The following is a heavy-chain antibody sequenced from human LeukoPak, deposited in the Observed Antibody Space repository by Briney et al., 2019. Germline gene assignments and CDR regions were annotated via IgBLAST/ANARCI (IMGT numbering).Heavy chain of an antibody. Sequence: GGSLRLSCVASGFTFSSYEMNWVRQAPGKGLEWVSYISDTPNNMYYADSVKGRFTISRDNAKNSLFLQMNSLRVDDTAVYYCAREYTGSEYFDYWGQGTLVTVSS. D-gene: IGHD5-12*01. CDR2: ISDTPNNM. CDR1: GFTFSSYE. CDR3: AREYTGSEYFDY. V-gene: IGHV3-48*03. J-gene: IGHJ4*02.